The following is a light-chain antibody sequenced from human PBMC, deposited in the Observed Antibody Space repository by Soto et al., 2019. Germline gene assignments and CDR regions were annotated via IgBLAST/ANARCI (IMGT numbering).Light chain of an antibody. CDR3: HQYHKLPSLT. CDR1: REIRPTK. V-gene: IGKV3-15*01. Sequence: EIVMTQSPATLSVSPGESASLSCRASREIRPTKIAWYQQKPGQAPRVLIYGTSTRATCVPARFSGRGSGTEFTLTISVLQPDDFSIYYCHQYHKLPSLTFGQGTKVQLK. CDR2: GTS. J-gene: IGKJ1*01.